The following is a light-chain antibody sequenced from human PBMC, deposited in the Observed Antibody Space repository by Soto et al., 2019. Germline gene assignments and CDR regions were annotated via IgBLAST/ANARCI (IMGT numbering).Light chain of an antibody. J-gene: IGKJ1*01. CDR3: KQSYSTWT. CDR2: AAS. V-gene: IGKV1-39*01. Sequence: DIQMTPSPSSLSASVVDRVTITCRASRSISSYLNWYQQKPGKAPKLLIYAASSLQSGVPSRFSGSGSGTDFTLTISSLQPEDFATYYCKQSYSTWTCGQGTKGDIK. CDR1: RSISSY.